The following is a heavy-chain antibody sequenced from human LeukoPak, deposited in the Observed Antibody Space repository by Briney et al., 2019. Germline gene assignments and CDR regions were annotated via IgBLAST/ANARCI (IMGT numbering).Heavy chain of an antibody. CDR2: IYYSGST. V-gene: IGHV4-59*01. CDR1: GRSISSYY. J-gene: IGHJ4*02. CDR3: ARGTRRHYDGSGYYYGEFDS. D-gene: IGHD3-22*01. Sequence: SETLSLTCTVSGRSISSYYWSWIRQPPGKGLEWIGYIYYSGSTNYNPSLKSRVTISVDTSKNQFSLKLSSVTTADTAMYYCARGTRRHYDGSGYYYGEFDSWGQGILVTVSS.